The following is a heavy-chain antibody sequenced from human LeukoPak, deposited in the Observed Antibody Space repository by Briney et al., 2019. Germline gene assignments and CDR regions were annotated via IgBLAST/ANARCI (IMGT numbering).Heavy chain of an antibody. J-gene: IGHJ3*02. D-gene: IGHD1-26*01. CDR1: GGSISSYY. Sequence: PSETLSLTCTVSGGSISSYYWSWIRQPPGKGLQWIGEINHSGSTNYNPSLKSRVTISVDTSKHQFSLKLSSVTAADTAVYYCARGWGYSGSYPVADAFDIWGEGTMVTVSS. CDR3: ARGWGYSGSYPVADAFDI. CDR2: INHSGST. V-gene: IGHV4-34*01.